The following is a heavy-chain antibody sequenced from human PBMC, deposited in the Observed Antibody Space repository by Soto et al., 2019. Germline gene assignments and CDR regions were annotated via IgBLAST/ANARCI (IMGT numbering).Heavy chain of an antibody. CDR1: GGSFSGYY. Sequence: SETLSLTCAVYGGSFSGYYWSWIRQPPGKGLEWIGEINHSGSTNYNPSLKSRVTISVDTSKNQFSLKLSSVTAADTAVYYCASRPIVVVPAAIMGANWFDPWGQGTLVTVSS. CDR2: INHSGST. V-gene: IGHV4-34*01. CDR3: ASRPIVVVPAAIMGANWFDP. J-gene: IGHJ5*02. D-gene: IGHD2-2*02.